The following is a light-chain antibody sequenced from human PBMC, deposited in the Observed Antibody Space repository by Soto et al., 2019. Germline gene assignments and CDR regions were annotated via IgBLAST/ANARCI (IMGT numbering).Light chain of an antibody. Sequence: EIVLTQSPGTLSLSPGEGATLSFSASQSVSSSYLAWYQQRPGQAPRLLIYSTSSRATGIPDRFSGSGSGTDFTLTISRLEAEDFAVYYCQQYGSSPLTFGGGTKVDIK. V-gene: IGKV3-20*01. CDR1: QSVSSSY. CDR2: STS. J-gene: IGKJ4*01. CDR3: QQYGSSPLT.